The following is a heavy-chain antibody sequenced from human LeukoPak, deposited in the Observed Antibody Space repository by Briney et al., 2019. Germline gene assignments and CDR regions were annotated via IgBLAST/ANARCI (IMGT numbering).Heavy chain of an antibody. CDR3: ARAQCRH. CDR2: ISSRNSFI. Sequence: GGSLRLSCEGSGINFNDYTMNWVRQAPGKGLEWVSSISSRNSFIHYTDSVKGRFTISRDNAKNSLYLQMDSLRAEDTAVYYCARAQCRHWGQGTLVTVSS. V-gene: IGHV3-21*01. J-gene: IGHJ4*02. CDR1: GINFNDYT. D-gene: IGHD5-24*01.